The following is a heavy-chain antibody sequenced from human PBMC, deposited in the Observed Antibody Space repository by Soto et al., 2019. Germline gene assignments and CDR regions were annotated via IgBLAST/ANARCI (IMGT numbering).Heavy chain of an antibody. D-gene: IGHD2-8*01. J-gene: IGHJ2*01. CDR1: GFTFSSYS. CDR3: ARGPKMGFDGYFDL. Sequence: GGSLRLSCAASGFTFSSYSMNWVRQAPGKGLEWVSYISSSSSTIYYADSVKGRFTISRDNAKNSLYLQMNSLRAEDTAVYYCARGPKMGFDGYFDLWGRGTLVTVSS. V-gene: IGHV3-48*04. CDR2: ISSSSSTI.